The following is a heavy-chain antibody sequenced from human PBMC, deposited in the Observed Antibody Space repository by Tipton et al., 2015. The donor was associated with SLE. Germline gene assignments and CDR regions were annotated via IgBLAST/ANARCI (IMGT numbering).Heavy chain of an antibody. CDR3: ARRGIAGRRLFDS. D-gene: IGHD6-6*01. CDR2: IFYTGSV. Sequence: TLSLTCTVSGGSVSSGTSYWGWIRQPPGKELQWIGSIFYTGSVHDNPSLASRVAISINTSRNQFSLKLTSVTAADTAVYYCARRGIAGRRLFDSWGQGTLVTVSS. CDR1: GGSVSSGTSY. J-gene: IGHJ4*02. V-gene: IGHV4-39*07.